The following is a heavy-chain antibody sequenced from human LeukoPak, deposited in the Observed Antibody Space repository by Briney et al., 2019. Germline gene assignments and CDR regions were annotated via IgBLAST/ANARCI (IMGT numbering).Heavy chain of an antibody. J-gene: IGHJ4*02. Sequence: AASVKVSCKASGYTFTGYYMHWVRQAPGQGLEWMGWINPNSGGTNHAQKFQGRVTMTRDTSISTAYMELSRLRSDDTAVYYCAQSGGTSWFYFDYWGQGTLVTVSS. D-gene: IGHD2-2*01. V-gene: IGHV1-2*02. CDR1: GYTFTGYY. CDR2: INPNSGGT. CDR3: AQSGGTSWFYFDY.